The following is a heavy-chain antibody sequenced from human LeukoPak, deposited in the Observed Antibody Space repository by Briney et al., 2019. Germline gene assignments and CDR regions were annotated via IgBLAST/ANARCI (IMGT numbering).Heavy chain of an antibody. Sequence: GGSLRLSCTASGFTFSDCDMNWVRQAPGSGLEWVSAISYRISPTYYADSVKGRFTISRDNAKNSLYLQMNTLRAEDTAVYYCLRDRGYSTYDCWGQGTLVTVS. CDR1: GFTFSDCD. CDR2: ISYRISPT. D-gene: IGHD6-13*01. V-gene: IGHV3-21*01. CDR3: LRDRGYSTYDC. J-gene: IGHJ4*02.